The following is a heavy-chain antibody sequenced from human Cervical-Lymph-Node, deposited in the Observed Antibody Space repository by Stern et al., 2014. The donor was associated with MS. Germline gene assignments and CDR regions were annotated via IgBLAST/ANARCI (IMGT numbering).Heavy chain of an antibody. Sequence: VQLVESGAEVKKPGASVKVSCRASGYTFTSYGISWVRQAPGQGLEWMGWTSTYNGNTNYAQKFQGRVTMTTATSTSTAYMELRSLISDDTAVYYCARDIYCSGGTCYFEFFDYWGQGTLVAVS. CDR2: TSTYNGNT. CDR1: GYTFTSYG. J-gene: IGHJ4*02. D-gene: IGHD2-15*01. CDR3: ARDIYCSGGTCYFEFFDY. V-gene: IGHV1-18*01.